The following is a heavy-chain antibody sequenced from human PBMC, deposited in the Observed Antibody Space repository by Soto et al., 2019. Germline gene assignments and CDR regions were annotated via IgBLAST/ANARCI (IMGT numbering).Heavy chain of an antibody. J-gene: IGHJ5*02. D-gene: IGHD4-4*01. Sequence: QVQLVQSGAEVKKPGSSVQVSCKASGGTFSTYTITWVRQAPGQGLEWMGRIMSIIGIINCAQKFQGRVTISADKFTGTAYMELTGLRSDDTAVYYCAGDPDSHYNDSHASSYPWGQGTLVTVSS. CDR2: IMSIIGII. CDR3: AGDPDSHYNDSHASSYP. CDR1: GGTFSTYT. V-gene: IGHV1-69*08.